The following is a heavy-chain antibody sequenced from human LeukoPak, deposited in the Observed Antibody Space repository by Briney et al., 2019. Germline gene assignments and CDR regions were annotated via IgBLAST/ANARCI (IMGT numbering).Heavy chain of an antibody. D-gene: IGHD5-12*01. CDR1: GFTFTSSA. Sequence: GASVKVSCKASGFTFTSSAMQWVQQARGQRLKWIGWIVVGSGNTNYAQKFQERVTITRDMSTSTAYMELSSLRSEDTAVYYCAAGESGIGGYDTYYYYYYMDVWGKGTTVTVSS. V-gene: IGHV1-58*02. J-gene: IGHJ6*03. CDR3: AAGESGIGGYDTYYYYYYMDV. CDR2: IVVGSGNT.